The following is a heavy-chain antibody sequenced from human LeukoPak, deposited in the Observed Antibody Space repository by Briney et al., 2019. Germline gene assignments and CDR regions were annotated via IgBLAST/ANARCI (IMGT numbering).Heavy chain of an antibody. V-gene: IGHV3-21*04. Sequence: GGSLRLSCAASGFTFSSFNMNWVRRAPGKAMEWGSSITSSGTHIFYADSVRGRFTISRDNSKNTLYLQMNSLRVDDTAVYYCATIWAVAGTAAFDLWGQGTMVTVSS. D-gene: IGHD6-19*01. J-gene: IGHJ3*01. CDR3: ATIWAVAGTAAFDL. CDR2: ITSSGTHI. CDR1: GFTFSSFN.